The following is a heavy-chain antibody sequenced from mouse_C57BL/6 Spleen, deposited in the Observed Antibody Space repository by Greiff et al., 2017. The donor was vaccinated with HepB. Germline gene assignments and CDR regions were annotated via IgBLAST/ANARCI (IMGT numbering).Heavy chain of an antibody. J-gene: IGHJ3*01. CDR2: ISSGSSTI. Sequence: EVKLMESGGGLVKPGGSLKLSCAASGFTFSDYGMHWVRQAPEKGLEWVAYISSGSSTIYYADTAKGRFTISRDNAKNTLFLQMTSLRSEDTAMYYCASGYGSSYGLAYWGQGTLVTVSA. V-gene: IGHV5-17*01. CDR3: ASGYGSSYGLAY. CDR1: GFTFSDYG. D-gene: IGHD1-1*01.